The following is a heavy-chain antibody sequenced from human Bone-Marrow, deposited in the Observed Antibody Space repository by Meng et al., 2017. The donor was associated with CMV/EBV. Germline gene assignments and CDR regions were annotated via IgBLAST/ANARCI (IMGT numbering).Heavy chain of an antibody. V-gene: IGHV4-34*01. D-gene: IGHD3-3*01. Sequence: SETLSLTCAVYGGSFSNYYWSWIRQPPGKGLEWIGEINHSGSTNYNPSLKSRVTISVDTSKNQFSLKLSSVTAADTAVYYCARSPFWSGYHYYFDYWGQGTLVT. CDR2: INHSGST. J-gene: IGHJ4*02. CDR3: ARSPFWSGYHYYFDY. CDR1: GGSFSNYY.